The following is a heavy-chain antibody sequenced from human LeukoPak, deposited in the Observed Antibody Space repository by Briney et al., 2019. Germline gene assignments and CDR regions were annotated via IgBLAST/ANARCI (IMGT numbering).Heavy chain of an antibody. D-gene: IGHD1-26*01. CDR2: IYYSGNT. J-gene: IGHJ4*02. V-gene: IGHV4-59*01. CDR3: ARGYSGSYGRFDY. Sequence: SETLSLTCTVSGGSISSFYWSWIRQPPGKGLEWIGYIYYSGNTNYNPSLKNRVAISVDTSKNQFSLKLSSVTAADTAVYYCARGYSGSYGRFDYWGQGTLATVSS. CDR1: GGSISSFY.